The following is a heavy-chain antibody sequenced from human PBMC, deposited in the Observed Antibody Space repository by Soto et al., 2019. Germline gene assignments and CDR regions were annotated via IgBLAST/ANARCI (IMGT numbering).Heavy chain of an antibody. CDR2: IYYSGRT. V-gene: IGHV4-30-4*01. CDR1: GGSIDNYEYY. CDR3: ARDRSNSPDYFDF. Sequence: QVQLQESGPGLVKPSQTLSLTCTVSGGSIDNYEYYWTWIRQPPGKGLEWVGCIYYSGRTNYNTSQNSRLTLSLDTSKDQFSLRLTSVSAADTAMYYCARDRSNSPDYFDFWGQGTLVTVSS. D-gene: IGHD6-6*01. J-gene: IGHJ4*02.